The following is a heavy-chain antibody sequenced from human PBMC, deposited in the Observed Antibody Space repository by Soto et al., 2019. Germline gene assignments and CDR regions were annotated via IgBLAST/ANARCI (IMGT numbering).Heavy chain of an antibody. CDR2: IYPGDSDT. CDR3: ARRGYCSSTSCYPRYYGMDV. V-gene: IGHV5-51*01. Sequence: DSLTISCKGSGYSFTSYWIGLVGQMPGKGLEWMGIIYPGDSDTRYSPSFQGQVTISADKSISTAYLQWSSLKASDTAMYYCARRGYCSSTSCYPRYYGMDVWGQGTTVTSP. J-gene: IGHJ6*02. D-gene: IGHD2-2*01. CDR1: GYSFTSYW.